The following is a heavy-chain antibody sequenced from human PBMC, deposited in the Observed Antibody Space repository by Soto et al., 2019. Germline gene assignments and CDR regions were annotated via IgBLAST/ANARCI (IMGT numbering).Heavy chain of an antibody. V-gene: IGHV1-18*01. CDR1: GYTFSGYG. Sequence: QVQLVQSGAEVKKPGASVKVSCKASGYTFSGYGINWVRQAPGKGLEWMGWISAYNGNTKYAQKFQGIVTMTTYTSASLAQMELTSLRSDATAVYFCTRFSSDAGDDGLSLVFWCQATLVTVSS. CDR3: TRFSSDAGDDGLSLVF. CDR2: ISAYNGNT. D-gene: IGHD4-17*01. J-gene: IGHJ4*02.